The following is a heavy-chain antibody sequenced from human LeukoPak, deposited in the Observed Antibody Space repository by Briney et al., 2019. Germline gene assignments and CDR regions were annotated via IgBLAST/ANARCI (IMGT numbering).Heavy chain of an antibody. J-gene: IGHJ4*02. Sequence: ASVKVSCKASGYTFTGYYMHWVRQAPGQGLEWMGWINPNSGGTNSAQKFQGRVTMTRDTSISTAYMELSRLRSDDMAVYYCARGGYYDSSGYYYPFDYWGQGTLVTVSS. CDR1: GYTFTGYY. D-gene: IGHD3-22*01. CDR3: ARGGYYDSSGYYYPFDY. CDR2: INPNSGGT. V-gene: IGHV1-2*02.